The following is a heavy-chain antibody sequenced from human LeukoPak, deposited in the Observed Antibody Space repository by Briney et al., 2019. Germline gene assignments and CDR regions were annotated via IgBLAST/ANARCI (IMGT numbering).Heavy chain of an antibody. CDR3: ARHTNRLDAFDI. D-gene: IGHD3-3*01. CDR2: LYYSGST. J-gene: IGHJ3*02. CDR1: GGSISSYY. V-gene: IGHV4-59*08. Sequence: SETLSLTCTVSGGSISSYYWSWIRQPPGKGLEWIGYLYYSGSTNYNPSLKSRVTISVDTSKNQFSLKLSSVTAADTAVYFCARHTNRLDAFDIWGQGTMVTVSS.